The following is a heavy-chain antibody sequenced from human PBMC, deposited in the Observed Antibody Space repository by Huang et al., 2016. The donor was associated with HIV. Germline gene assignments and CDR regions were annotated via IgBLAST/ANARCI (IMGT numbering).Heavy chain of an antibody. CDR3: ARDSAITVTAYSDY. Sequence: VQLVQSGPDVWKPGASLKISCRASGYDFRAKGVTWVRQAPGKGLEWLGWISAHNGDTLYAQKVQSRMSLTANVSTNTVYQELWGLRYDDTALYYCARDSAITVTAYSDYWGPGTLVTVSS. CDR1: GYDFRAKG. CDR2: ISAHNGDT. D-gene: IGHD4-17*01. J-gene: IGHJ4*02. V-gene: IGHV1-18*01.